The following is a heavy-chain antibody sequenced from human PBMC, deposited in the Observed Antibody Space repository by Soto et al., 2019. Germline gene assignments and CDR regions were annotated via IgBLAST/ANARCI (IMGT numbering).Heavy chain of an antibody. CDR1: GFTFSSYW. CDR3: SRPSSGWYAAVDY. Sequence: EVQLVESGGGLVQPGGSLRLSCAASGFTFSSYWMHWVRQAPGKGLVWVSRINSDGSSTSYADSVKGRFTISRDNAKNTLYLQMNRLRAEDTAQYYCSRPSSGWYAAVDYWGQGTLVTVSS. CDR2: INSDGSST. D-gene: IGHD6-19*01. V-gene: IGHV3-74*01. J-gene: IGHJ4*02.